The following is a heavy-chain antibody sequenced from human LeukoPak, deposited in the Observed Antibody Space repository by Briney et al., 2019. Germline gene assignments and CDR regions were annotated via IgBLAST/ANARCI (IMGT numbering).Heavy chain of an antibody. J-gene: IGHJ3*02. Sequence: GGSLRLSCAASGFTFSSYEMNWVRQAPGKGLEWVSYISSSGSTIYYADSVKGRFTISRDNAKNSLYLQMNSLRAEDTAVYYCARDRERDDYGDYRAFDIWGQGTMVTVSS. D-gene: IGHD4-17*01. V-gene: IGHV3-48*03. CDR1: GFTFSSYE. CDR2: ISSSGSTI. CDR3: ARDRERDDYGDYRAFDI.